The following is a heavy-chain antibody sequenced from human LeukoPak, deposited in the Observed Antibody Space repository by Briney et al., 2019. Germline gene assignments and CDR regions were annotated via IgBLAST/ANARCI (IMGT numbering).Heavy chain of an antibody. D-gene: IGHD3-10*01. CDR2: INHTGST. V-gene: IGHV4-34*01. Sequence: PSETLSLTCAVYGGPFSGYYWSWIRQPPGKGLEWTGEINHTGSTNCNPSLKRRVTISVDTSKNQFSLKLSSVTAADTAVYYCARGGFSYYHGSGSHPYWGQGALVTVSS. J-gene: IGHJ4*02. CDR1: GGPFSGYY. CDR3: ARGGFSYYHGSGSHPY.